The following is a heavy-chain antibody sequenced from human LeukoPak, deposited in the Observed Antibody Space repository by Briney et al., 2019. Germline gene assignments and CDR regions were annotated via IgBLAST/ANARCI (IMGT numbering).Heavy chain of an antibody. CDR3: ARDGYYGSGRDGRDFDY. D-gene: IGHD3-10*01. J-gene: IGHJ4*02. CDR2: ISTYSGNT. CDR1: GYTFTTYG. V-gene: IGHV1-18*04. Sequence: ASVKVSCKASGYTFTTYGISWVRQAPGQGLEWMGWISTYSGNTNYAQKLQGRVTMTTGTSTSTAYMELRSLRSDDTAVYYCARDGYYGSGRDGRDFDYWGQGTLVTVSS.